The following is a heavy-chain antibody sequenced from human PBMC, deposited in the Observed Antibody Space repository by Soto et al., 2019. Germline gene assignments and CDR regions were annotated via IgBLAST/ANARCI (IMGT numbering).Heavy chain of an antibody. J-gene: IGHJ6*03. D-gene: IGHD3-10*01. V-gene: IGHV1-69*02. CDR3: AHGLVRRWPDGGFPYYYYYMDV. CDR2: IIPILGIA. CDR1: GGTFSSDT. Sequence: SVKVSCKAAGGTFSSDTSSWGRQAPGQGLEWMGRIIPILGIANYAQKFQGRVTITADKSTSTAYMELSSLRSEDTAVYYCAHGLVRRWPDGGFPYYYYYMDVWGKGTTVTVSS.